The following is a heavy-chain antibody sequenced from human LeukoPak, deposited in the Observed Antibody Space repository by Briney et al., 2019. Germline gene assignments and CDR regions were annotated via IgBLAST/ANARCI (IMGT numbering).Heavy chain of an antibody. V-gene: IGHV4-59*01. CDR1: GGSISSYY. CDR3: ARAGLYYYYDMDV. J-gene: IGHJ6*02. CDR2: IYYSGST. Sequence: PSETLSLTCTVSGGSISSYYWSWIRQPPGKGLEWIGYIYYSGSTNYNPSLKSRVTISVDTSKNQFSLKLSSVTAADTAVYYCARAGLYYYYDMDVWGQGTTVTVSS.